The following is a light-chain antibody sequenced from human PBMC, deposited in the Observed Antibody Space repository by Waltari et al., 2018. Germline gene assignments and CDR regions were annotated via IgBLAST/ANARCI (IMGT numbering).Light chain of an antibody. CDR3: QQYYSTPFT. J-gene: IGKJ3*01. V-gene: IGKV4-1*01. CDR1: PSVLYSSNNKNY. Sequence: DLVMTQSPDSLAVSLGERATTNSKSSPSVLYSSNNKNYLAWYQQKPGQPPKLLIYWASTRESGVPDRFSGSGSGTDFTLTISSLQAEDVAVYYCQQYYSTPFTFGPGTKVDIK. CDR2: WAS.